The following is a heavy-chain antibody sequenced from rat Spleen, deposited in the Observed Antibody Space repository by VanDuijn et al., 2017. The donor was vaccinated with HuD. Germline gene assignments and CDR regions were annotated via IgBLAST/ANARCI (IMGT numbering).Heavy chain of an antibody. Sequence: QVQLKESGPGLLQPSQTLSLTCTVSGLSLTSNSVSWIRQPLGTGLEWMGAIWRSGGTDYNSAIKSRLSISRDTSKSQVFLKMNSLQTEDTAIYFCTRNYDGSSFDYWGQGVMVTVSS. CDR1: GLSLTSNS. CDR2: IWRSGGT. V-gene: IGHV2-47*01. CDR3: TRNYDGSSFDY. J-gene: IGHJ2*01. D-gene: IGHD1-12*03.